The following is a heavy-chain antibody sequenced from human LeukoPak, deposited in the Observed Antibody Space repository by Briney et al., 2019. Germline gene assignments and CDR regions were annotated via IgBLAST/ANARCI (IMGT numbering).Heavy chain of an antibody. CDR1: GFTFSSYS. Sequence: EGSLRLSCAASGFTFSSYSMNWVREAPGKRLKWVSSISSNSVYIYYADSVKGRFTISRDNAKNSLYLQMNSLRAEDTAVYYCARYSGSGSYQSWVLKYWGQGTLVTVSS. V-gene: IGHV3-21*01. CDR2: ISSNSVYI. J-gene: IGHJ4*02. D-gene: IGHD3-10*01. CDR3: ARYSGSGSYQSWVLKY.